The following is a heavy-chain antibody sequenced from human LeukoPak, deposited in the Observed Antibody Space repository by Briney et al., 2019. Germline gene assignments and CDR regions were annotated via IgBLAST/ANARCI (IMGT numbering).Heavy chain of an antibody. CDR2: ISGSGGST. V-gene: IGHV3-23*01. Sequence: PGGSLRLSCAASGFTFSSYAMSWVRQAPGKGPEWVSAISGSGGSTYYADSVKGRFTISRDNSKNTLYLQMNSLRAEDTAVYYCAKLYCSSTSCYREVGYYFDYWGQGTLVTVSS. CDR3: AKLYCSSTSCYREVGYYFDY. CDR1: GFTFSSYA. J-gene: IGHJ4*02. D-gene: IGHD2-2*01.